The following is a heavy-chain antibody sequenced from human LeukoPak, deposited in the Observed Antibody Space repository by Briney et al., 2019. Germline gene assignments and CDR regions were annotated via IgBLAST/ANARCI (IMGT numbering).Heavy chain of an antibody. V-gene: IGHV3-30*02. J-gene: IGHJ4*02. CDR2: IRYDGSNK. CDR1: GFTFSSYG. CDR3: AREGHLGYCSSTSCYADY. Sequence: PGGSLRLSCAASGFTFSSYGMHWVRQAPGKGLEWVAFIRYDGSNKYYADSVKGRFTISRDNAKNSLYLQMNSLRAEDTAVYYCAREGHLGYCSSTSCYADYWGQGTLVTVSS. D-gene: IGHD2-2*01.